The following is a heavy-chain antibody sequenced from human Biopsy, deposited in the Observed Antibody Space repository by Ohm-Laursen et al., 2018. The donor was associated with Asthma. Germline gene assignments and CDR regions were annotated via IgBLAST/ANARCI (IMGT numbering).Heavy chain of an antibody. Sequence: SLRLSCAAPGFAVSRDHMFWVRQAPGKGLEWVSVIYSGGTSHTADSVRGRFTISRDYSKNTLYLQMHSLRAEDTAVYYCARGDSSNWSHYNFDYWGQGTLVTVSS. V-gene: IGHV3-53*01. CDR3: ARGDSSNWSHYNFDY. D-gene: IGHD3-22*01. J-gene: IGHJ4*02. CDR1: GFAVSRDH. CDR2: IYSGGTS.